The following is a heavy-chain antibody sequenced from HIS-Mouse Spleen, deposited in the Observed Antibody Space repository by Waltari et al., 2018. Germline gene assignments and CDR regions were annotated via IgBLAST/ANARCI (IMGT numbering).Heavy chain of an antibody. D-gene: IGHD4-17*01. CDR1: GCSISSSSYY. CDR3: AYGDYFDY. CDR2: IYYSGCT. J-gene: IGHJ4*02. Sequence: QLQLQESGPGLVKPSETLSLPCTVSGCSISSSSYYWGWIRQPPGKGLEWIGSIYYSGCTYYNPSLKSRVTISVDTSKNQFSLKLSSVTAADTAVYYCAYGDYFDYWGQGTLVTVSS. V-gene: IGHV4-39*01.